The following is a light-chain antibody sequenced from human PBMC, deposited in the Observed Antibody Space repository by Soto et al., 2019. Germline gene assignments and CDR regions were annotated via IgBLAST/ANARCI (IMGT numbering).Light chain of an antibody. Sequence: EIVLTQSPATLYLSPGERATLSCRASQSVSSYLAWYQQKAGQAPRLLIYDASNRATGIPARFSGSGSGTDFTLTISSLEPEDFAFYFCQHRSNWPLTSGQGTRLEIK. CDR1: QSVSSY. CDR2: DAS. V-gene: IGKV3-11*01. CDR3: QHRSNWPLT. J-gene: IGKJ5*01.